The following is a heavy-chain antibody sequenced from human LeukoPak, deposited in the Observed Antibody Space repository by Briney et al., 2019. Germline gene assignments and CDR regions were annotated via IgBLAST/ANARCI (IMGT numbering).Heavy chain of an antibody. D-gene: IGHD2-2*01. Sequence: GESLKISCKGSGYSFTSYWIGWVRQMPGKGLEWMGIICPGDSDTRYSPSFQGQVTISADKSISTAYLQWSSLKASDTAMYYCATYYCSSTSCSEYNWFDPWGQGTLVTVSS. J-gene: IGHJ5*02. V-gene: IGHV5-51*01. CDR1: GYSFTSYW. CDR3: ATYYCSSTSCSEYNWFDP. CDR2: ICPGDSDT.